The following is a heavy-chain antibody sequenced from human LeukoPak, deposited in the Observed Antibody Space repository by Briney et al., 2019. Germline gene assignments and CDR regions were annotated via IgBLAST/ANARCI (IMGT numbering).Heavy chain of an antibody. CDR3: ARDMAGSCPDY. CDR2: ISADGTSA. CDR1: GFTFDDYV. Sequence: AGSLRLSCAASGFTFDDYVMHWVRQAQGTGLERVSMISADGTSANYADSVKGRFTTSRDNSKNSLYLQLNSLRTEDTALYYCARDMAGSCPDYWGQGTLVTVSS. D-gene: IGHD2-15*01. V-gene: IGHV3-43*02. J-gene: IGHJ4*02.